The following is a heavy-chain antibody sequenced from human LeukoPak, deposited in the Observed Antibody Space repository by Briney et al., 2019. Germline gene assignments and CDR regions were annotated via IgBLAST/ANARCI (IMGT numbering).Heavy chain of an antibody. J-gene: IGHJ6*02. CDR3: ARGSYYFHYYYYYGMTS. D-gene: IGHD1-26*01. V-gene: IGHV1-2*02. CDR1: GYTFTGYY. Sequence: ASVKVSCKASGYTFTGYYMHWVRQAPGQGLEWMGWINPNSGGTNYAQKFQGRVTMTRDTSISTAYMELSRLRSDDTAVYYCARGSYYFHYYYYYGMTSGAKGPRSPSP. CDR2: INPNSGGT.